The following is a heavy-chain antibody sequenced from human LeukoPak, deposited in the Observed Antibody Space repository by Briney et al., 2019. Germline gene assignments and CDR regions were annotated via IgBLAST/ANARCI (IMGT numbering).Heavy chain of an antibody. J-gene: IGHJ2*01. CDR1: GLTFNNYA. CDR3: AKGPDAGIRGSWYFDL. Sequence: GGSLRLSCVASGLTFNNYAMSWVRQAPGKALQWVSGISGRGGGTYYTDSVKGRFTISRDNSRNTLFLQVNSLRAEDTAVYYCAKGPDAGIRGSWYFDLSGRGPLVSVSS. D-gene: IGHD1-26*01. V-gene: IGHV3-23*01. CDR2: ISGRGGGT.